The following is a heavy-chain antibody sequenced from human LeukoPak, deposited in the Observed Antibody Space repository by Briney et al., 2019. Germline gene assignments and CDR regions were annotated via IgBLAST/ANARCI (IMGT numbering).Heavy chain of an antibody. V-gene: IGHV1-8*01. J-gene: IGHJ6*03. CDR2: MKPDSGNS. D-gene: IGHD3-9*01. CDR3: ARGTLDYDVVTGIHYYYMDV. CDR1: GYPFTSYA. Sequence: ASVKVSCKASGYPFTSYAINWVRQATGEGLEWMGWMKPDSGNSAYAQKFRGRVTLSSNSSINTAYMEVSSLGSDDTAVYFCARGTLDYDVVTGIHYYYMDVWGTGTTVTVSS.